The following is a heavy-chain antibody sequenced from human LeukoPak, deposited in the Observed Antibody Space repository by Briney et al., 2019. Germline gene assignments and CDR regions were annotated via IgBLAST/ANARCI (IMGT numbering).Heavy chain of an antibody. V-gene: IGHV3-23*01. J-gene: IGHJ2*01. D-gene: IGHD3-10*01. Sequence: GGSLRLSCAASGLTFSNYAMSWVRQAPGKGLEWVSALSGSGDNTYYADSVKGRFTISRDNSKNTLYLQMNSLRAEDTALYYCARPASRGVGRYFDLWGRGTLVTVYS. CDR1: GLTFSNYA. CDR2: LSGSGDNT. CDR3: ARPASRGVGRYFDL.